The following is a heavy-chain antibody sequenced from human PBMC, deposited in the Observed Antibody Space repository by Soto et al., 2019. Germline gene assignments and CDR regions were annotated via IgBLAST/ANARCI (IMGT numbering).Heavy chain of an antibody. D-gene: IGHD3-16*01. Sequence: QVQLQQWGAGLLKPSETLSLTCAVYGGSFSGYWWTWIRQPPGKGLEWIGEINHSGSTNYNPSLKSRITMSVDTSKIQFSLELNSVTAADTAVYYCARGNRFVDYWGQGTLVTVSS. CDR2: INHSGST. V-gene: IGHV4-34*01. CDR1: GGSFSGYW. J-gene: IGHJ4*02. CDR3: ARGNRFVDY.